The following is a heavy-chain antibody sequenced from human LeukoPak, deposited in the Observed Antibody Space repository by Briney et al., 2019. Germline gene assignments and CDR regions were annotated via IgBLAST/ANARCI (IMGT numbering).Heavy chain of an antibody. V-gene: IGHV1-2*02. D-gene: IGHD2-2*01. CDR1: GYTFTGYY. J-gene: IGHJ4*02. Sequence: ASVKVSCKASGYTFTGYYMHWVRQAPGQGLEWMGWINPNSGGTNYAQKFQGRVTMTRDTSISTAYMELSRLRSDDTAVYYCARDPGGDIVVVPAAIGNDYWGQGTLVTVSS. CDR2: INPNSGGT. CDR3: ARDPGGDIVVVPAAIGNDY.